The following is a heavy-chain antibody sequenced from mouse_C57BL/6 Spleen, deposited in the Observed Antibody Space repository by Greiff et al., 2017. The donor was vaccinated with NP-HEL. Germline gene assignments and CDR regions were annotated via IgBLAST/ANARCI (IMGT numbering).Heavy chain of an antibody. CDR1: GYIFTSYW. CDR3: ARRIYYDYDGFAY. V-gene: IGHV1-61*01. J-gene: IGHJ3*01. CDR2: IYPSDSET. Sequence: QVHVKQPGAELVRPGSSVKLSCKASGYIFTSYWMDWVKQRPGQGLEWIGNIYPSDSETHYNQKFKDKATLTVDKSSSTAYMQLSSLTSEDSAVYYCARRIYYDYDGFAYWGQGTLVTVSA. D-gene: IGHD2-4*01.